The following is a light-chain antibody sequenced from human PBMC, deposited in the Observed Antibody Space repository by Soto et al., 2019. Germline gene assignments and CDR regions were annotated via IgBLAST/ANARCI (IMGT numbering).Light chain of an antibody. Sequence: QAVVTQPASVSGSPGQSITIYCSGTSSDVGGYGYVSWYQQHPGKAPKLMIYEVSNRPSGVSDRFSGSKSANTASLTISGLQAEDEADYYCSSYTTSTTGVFGGGTKVTVL. CDR1: SSDVGGYGY. V-gene: IGLV2-14*01. CDR3: SSYTTSTTGV. J-gene: IGLJ3*02. CDR2: EVS.